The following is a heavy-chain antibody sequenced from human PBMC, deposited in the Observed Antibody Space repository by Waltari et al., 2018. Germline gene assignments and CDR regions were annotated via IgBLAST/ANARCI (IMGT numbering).Heavy chain of an antibody. Sequence: QVQLVQSGAEVKKPGASVKVSCKASGYTFTGYYMHWVRQAPGQGLEWMGVIKPNSGGTKYAQKFKGRVTMTRDTSISTAYMERSRMRSDDTAVYYWARVTDGDSSSAGVGDYWGQGTLVTVSS. V-gene: IGHV1-2*02. D-gene: IGHD6-6*01. CDR3: ARVTDGDSSSAGVGDY. CDR2: IKPNSGGT. CDR1: GYTFTGYY. J-gene: IGHJ4*02.